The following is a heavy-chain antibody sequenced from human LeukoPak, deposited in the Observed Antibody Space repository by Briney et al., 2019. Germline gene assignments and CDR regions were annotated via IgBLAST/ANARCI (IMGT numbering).Heavy chain of an antibody. J-gene: IGHJ3*02. Sequence: SVKVSCKASGGTFSSYAISWVRQAPGQGLEWMGGIIPIFGTANYAQKFQGRVTITADESTSTAYMELRSLRSEDTAVYYCARDSPGGGGTEGPDAFDIWGQGTMVTVSS. CDR2: IIPIFGTA. CDR3: ARDSPGGGGTEGPDAFDI. D-gene: IGHD2-15*01. CDR1: GGTFSSYA. V-gene: IGHV1-69*13.